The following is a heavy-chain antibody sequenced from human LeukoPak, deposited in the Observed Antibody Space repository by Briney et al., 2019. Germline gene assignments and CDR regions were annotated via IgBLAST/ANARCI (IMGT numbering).Heavy chain of an antibody. CDR3: ARSPSYSSSWYALDS. J-gene: IGHJ4*02. CDR1: GFTFSGYD. D-gene: IGHD6-13*01. Sequence: GGSLRLSCGASGFTFSGYDMHWVRHATGKGLEWVSAIGTTGDTYYSDSVRGRFPISRENAKNSLDLQMNSLRAGDTAVYYCARSPSYSSSWYALDSWGQGTLVTVSS. V-gene: IGHV3-13*01. CDR2: IGTTGDT.